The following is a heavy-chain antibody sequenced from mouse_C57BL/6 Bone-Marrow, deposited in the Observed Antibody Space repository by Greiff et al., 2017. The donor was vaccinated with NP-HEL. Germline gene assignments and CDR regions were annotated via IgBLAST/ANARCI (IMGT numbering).Heavy chain of an antibody. CDR1: GYTFTDYY. V-gene: IGHV1-19*01. J-gene: IGHJ3*01. CDR2: INPYNGGT. CDR3: ARVDSYYSNYVAY. Sequence: VQLQQSGPVLVKPGASVKMSCKASGYTFTDYYMNWVKQSHGKSLEWIGVINPYNGGTSYNQKFKGKATLTVDKSSSTAYMELNSLTSEDSAVYYCARVDSYYSNYVAYWGQGTLVTVSA. D-gene: IGHD2-5*01.